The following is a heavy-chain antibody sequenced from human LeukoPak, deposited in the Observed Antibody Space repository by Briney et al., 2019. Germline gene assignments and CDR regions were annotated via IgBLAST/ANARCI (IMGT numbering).Heavy chain of an antibody. CDR1: GYTFTSYY. D-gene: IGHD3-22*01. Sequence: ASVKVSCKASGYTFTSYYMHWVRQAPGQGLEWMGIINSSGGSTSYAQKFQGRVTMTRDTSTSTVYMELSSLRSEDTAVYYCAGIPVYYDSSGYYSDYWGQGTLVTVSS. V-gene: IGHV1-46*01. CDR3: AGIPVYYDSSGYYSDY. J-gene: IGHJ4*02. CDR2: INSSGGST.